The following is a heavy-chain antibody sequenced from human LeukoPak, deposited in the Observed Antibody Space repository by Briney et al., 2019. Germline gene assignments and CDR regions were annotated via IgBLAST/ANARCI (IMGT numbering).Heavy chain of an antibody. V-gene: IGHV4-34*01. D-gene: IGHD3-3*01. CDR2: INHSGST. J-gene: IGHJ6*03. CDR3: ARGPLYYDFWSGQGRYYYYIDV. CDR1: GGSFSGYY. Sequence: SETLSLTCAVYGGSFSGYYWSWIRQPPGKGLEWIGEINHSGSTNYNPSLKSRVTISVDTSKNQFSLKLSSVTAADSVVYYCARGPLYYDFWSGQGRYYYYIDVWGKGTTVTLSS.